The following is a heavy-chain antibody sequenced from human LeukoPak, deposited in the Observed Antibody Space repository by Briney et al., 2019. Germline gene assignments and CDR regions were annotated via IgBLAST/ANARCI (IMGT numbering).Heavy chain of an antibody. Sequence: PGGSLRLSCAASGFIFSSWWMIWFRRLPGKGLVSVSHINTDGSYIRYADSVKGRFTISRDNSKNTLYLQMNSLRAEDTAVYYCAKDLRYYDFWSGLADYWGQGTLVTVSS. CDR3: AKDLRYYDFWSGLADY. V-gene: IGHV3-74*01. D-gene: IGHD3-3*01. CDR2: INTDGSYI. CDR1: GFIFSSWW. J-gene: IGHJ4*02.